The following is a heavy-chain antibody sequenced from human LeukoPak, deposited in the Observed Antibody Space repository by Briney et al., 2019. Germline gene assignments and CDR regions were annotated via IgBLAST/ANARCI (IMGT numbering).Heavy chain of an antibody. J-gene: IGHJ4*02. D-gene: IGHD6-13*01. CDR1: GFTVSSNY. CDR3: ARDPLAAAGTWVDY. V-gene: IGHV3-53*01. Sequence: GGSLRLSCAASGFTVSSNYMSWVRQAPGKGLEWVSVIYSGGSTYYADSVKGRFTISRDNAKNSLYLQMNSLRAEDTAVYYCARDPLAAAGTWVDYWGQGTLVTVSS. CDR2: IYSGGST.